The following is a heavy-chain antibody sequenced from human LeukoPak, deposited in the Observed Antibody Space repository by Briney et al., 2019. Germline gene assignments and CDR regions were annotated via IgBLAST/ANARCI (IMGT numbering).Heavy chain of an antibody. CDR3: ARVVYYYYYMDV. CDR2: ISSTGGTT. J-gene: IGHJ6*03. V-gene: IGHV3-23*01. CDR1: GFTFSDYG. D-gene: IGHD2-15*01. Sequence: PGGSLRLSCAASGFTFSDYGMSWVRPAPGKGLEWISSISSTGGTTYYADSVKGRFTISRDNSKNTLFLQMNSLRAEDTAVYYCARVVYYYYYMDVWGKRTTVTVSS.